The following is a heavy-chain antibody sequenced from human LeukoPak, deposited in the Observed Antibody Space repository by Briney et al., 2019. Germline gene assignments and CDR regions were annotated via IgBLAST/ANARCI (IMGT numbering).Heavy chain of an antibody. CDR3: ARVTVWATWSDAFDI. CDR1: GFTFSSYA. Sequence: GGSLRLSCAASGFTFSSYAMHWVRQAPGKGLEYVSAISSNGGSTYYANSVKGRFTISRDNSKNTLYLQMGSLRAEDMAVYYCARVTVWATWSDAFDIWGQGTMVTVSS. J-gene: IGHJ3*02. V-gene: IGHV3-64*01. CDR2: ISSNGGST. D-gene: IGHD1-20*01.